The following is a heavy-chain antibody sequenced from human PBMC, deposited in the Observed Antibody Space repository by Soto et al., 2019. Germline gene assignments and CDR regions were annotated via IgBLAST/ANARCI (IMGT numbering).Heavy chain of an antibody. CDR1: VGSINRGGYC. D-gene: IGHD5-18*01. J-gene: IGHJ4*02. V-gene: IGHV4-31*03. CDR3: SRGILV. Sequence: QVNLQEPGQDLLKLSQTLSLTGIFPVGSINRGGYCWGWIRRHPGKGLDWIGGISYGGSTSSNPSLKSRVTISVDTSKNQFSLKLTSVTAADTAVYYCSRGILVWGQGALITVSS. CDR2: ISYGGST.